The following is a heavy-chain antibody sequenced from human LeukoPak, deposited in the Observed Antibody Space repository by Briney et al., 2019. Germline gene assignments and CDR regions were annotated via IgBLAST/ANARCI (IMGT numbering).Heavy chain of an antibody. J-gene: IGHJ4*02. CDR1: GGTFSNYA. D-gene: IGHD5-24*01. CDR2: TVPIFGTA. CDR3: ASSRDGYNSVFDY. Sequence: SVKVSCKASGGTFSNYAFSWVRQAPGQGLEWMGRTVPIFGTANYAQKFQGRVTITTDESTSTAYMELSSLRSEDTAVYYCASSRDGYNSVFDYWGQGTLVTVSS. V-gene: IGHV1-69*05.